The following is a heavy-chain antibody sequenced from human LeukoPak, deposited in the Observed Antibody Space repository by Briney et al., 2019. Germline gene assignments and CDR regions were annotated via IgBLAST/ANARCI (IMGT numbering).Heavy chain of an antibody. CDR3: ARVYYYDSTGYYYQYYFDY. Sequence: PSETLSLTCTVSGGSINSGDYYWTCIRQPPGKGLEWIGYIYYSGRTYYNPSLKSRVTISVDTPKNQFSLKLSSVTAADTAVYYCARVYYYDSTGYYYQYYFDYWGQGTLVTVSS. V-gene: IGHV4-30-4*08. J-gene: IGHJ4*02. CDR1: GGSINSGDYY. D-gene: IGHD3-22*01. CDR2: IYYSGRT.